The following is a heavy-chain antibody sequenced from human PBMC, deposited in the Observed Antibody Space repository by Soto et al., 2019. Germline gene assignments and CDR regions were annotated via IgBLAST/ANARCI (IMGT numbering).Heavy chain of an antibody. D-gene: IGHD3-3*01. CDR2: IKSKTDGGTT. V-gene: IGHV3-15*01. Sequence: PGGSLRLSCAASGFTFSNAWMSWVRQAPGKGLEWVGRIKSKTDGGTTDYAAPVKGRFTISRDDSKNTLYLQMNSLKTEDTAVYYCTTDLQSPPSFYDFWSGGYPFDYCGQGSLVTVSS. J-gene: IGHJ4*02. CDR3: TTDLQSPPSFYDFWSGGYPFDY. CDR1: GFTFSNAW.